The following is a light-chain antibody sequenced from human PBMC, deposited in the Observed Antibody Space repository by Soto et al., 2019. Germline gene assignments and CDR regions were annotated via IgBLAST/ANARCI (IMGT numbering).Light chain of an antibody. Sequence: EIVMTKSPATLSVSPGERATLSCRASQSVSSNLAWYQQKPGQAPRLLIYGASTRATGIPARFSGSGSGTEFTHTISSLQSEDFAIYYCQQYNNWPPYTFGQGTKLEIK. CDR2: GAS. CDR3: QQYNNWPPYT. J-gene: IGKJ2*01. V-gene: IGKV3-15*01. CDR1: QSVSSN.